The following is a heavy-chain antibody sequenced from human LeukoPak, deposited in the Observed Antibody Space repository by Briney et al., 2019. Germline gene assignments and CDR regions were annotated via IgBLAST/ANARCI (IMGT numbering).Heavy chain of an antibody. D-gene: IGHD2-2*01. CDR2: INPNSGGT. CDR3: ARANVLYCSSTSCLFDY. J-gene: IGHJ4*02. Sequence: ASVKVSCKASGYTFTDYYIHWVRQAPGQGLEWMAWINPNSGGTYYAQDFHDRITLTRDTSISTAYMELSRLRSDDTAIYHCARANVLYCSSTSCLFDYWGQGTLVTVSS. V-gene: IGHV1-2*02. CDR1: GYTFTDYY.